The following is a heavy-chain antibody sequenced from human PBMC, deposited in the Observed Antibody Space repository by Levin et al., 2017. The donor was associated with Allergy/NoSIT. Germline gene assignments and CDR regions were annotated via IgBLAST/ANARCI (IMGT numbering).Heavy chain of an antibody. Sequence: SETLSLTCTVSGGSISSYYWSWIRQPPGKGLEWIGYIYYSGSTNYNPSLRSRVTISVDTSRNQFSLKLSSVTAADTAVYYCARGRSLDCWGQGTLVTVSS. V-gene: IGHV4-59*01. CDR1: GGSISSYY. CDR3: ARGRSLDC. J-gene: IGHJ4*02. CDR2: IYYSGST.